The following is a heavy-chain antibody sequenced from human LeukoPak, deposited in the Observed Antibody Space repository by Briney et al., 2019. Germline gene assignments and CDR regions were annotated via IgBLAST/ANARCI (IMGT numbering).Heavy chain of an antibody. CDR3: ARIAISSLGAYYMDV. CDR2: ISASSTYI. CDR1: GFMFTSYS. D-gene: IGHD5-24*01. Sequence: PGGSLRLSCAASGFMFTSYSMNWVRQAPGKGLEWVSSISASSTYIFYGDSVKGRFTLSRDNAMSSLYLQMNGLRAEDTAVYYCARIAISSLGAYYMDVWGKGTTVTVSS. J-gene: IGHJ6*03. V-gene: IGHV3-21*01.